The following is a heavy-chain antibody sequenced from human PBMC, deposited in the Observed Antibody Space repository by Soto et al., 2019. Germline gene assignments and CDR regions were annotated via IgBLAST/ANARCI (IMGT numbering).Heavy chain of an antibody. Sequence: GASVKVSCKASGGTFSSYTISWVRQAPGQGLEWMGRIIPILGIANYAQKFQGRVTITADKSTSTAYMELSSLRSEDTAVYYCEQYYYGSGRTPDYYYYMDVWGKGTTVTVSS. CDR2: IIPILGIA. V-gene: IGHV1-69*02. CDR1: GGTFSSYT. J-gene: IGHJ6*03. D-gene: IGHD3-10*01. CDR3: EQYYYGSGRTPDYYYYMDV.